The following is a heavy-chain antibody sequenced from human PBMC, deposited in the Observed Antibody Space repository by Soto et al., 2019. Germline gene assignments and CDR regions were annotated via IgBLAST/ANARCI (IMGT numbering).Heavy chain of an antibody. J-gene: IGHJ4*02. CDR2: IYYSGST. V-gene: IGHV4-39*01. Sequence: QLQLQESGPGLVKPSETLSLTCTVSGGSISSSSYYWGWIRQPPGKGLEWIGSIYYSGSTYYNPSLKSRVTISVDTSKNQFSLNLSSVTAADTAVYYCARRGITLVDYWGQGTLVTVSS. CDR1: GGSISSSSYY. CDR3: ARRGITLVDY. D-gene: IGHD6-13*01.